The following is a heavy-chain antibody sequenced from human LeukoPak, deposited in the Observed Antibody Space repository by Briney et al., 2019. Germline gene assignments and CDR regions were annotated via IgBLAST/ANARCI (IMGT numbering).Heavy chain of an antibody. CDR2: INPNPNSGGT. V-gene: IGHV1-2*02. Sequence: ASVKVSCKASGYTFTDYYIHWLRQAPGQGLEWMGWINPNPNSGGTNYAQKFQGRVTMTRDTSISTAYMELIRLTSDDTAVYYCARVPNNFYYYMDVWGKGTTVTVSS. D-gene: IGHD2-2*01. J-gene: IGHJ6*03. CDR1: GYTFTDYY. CDR3: ARVPNNFYYYMDV.